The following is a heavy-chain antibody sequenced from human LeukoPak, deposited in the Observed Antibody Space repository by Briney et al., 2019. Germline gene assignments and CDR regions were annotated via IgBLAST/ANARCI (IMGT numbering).Heavy chain of an antibody. Sequence: SGPTLVKPTQTLTLTCTFSGFSLSTSGVGVGWIRQPPGRALEWLALIYWNDDKRYRPSLQRGVPITKNTSKNQVVVTMTHMDPVDTATYYCAPARGGFWSGVYYFDYWGQGTLVTVSS. CDR1: GFSLSTSGVG. CDR3: APARGGFWSGVYYFDY. J-gene: IGHJ4*02. V-gene: IGHV2-5*01. CDR2: IYWNDDK. D-gene: IGHD3-3*01.